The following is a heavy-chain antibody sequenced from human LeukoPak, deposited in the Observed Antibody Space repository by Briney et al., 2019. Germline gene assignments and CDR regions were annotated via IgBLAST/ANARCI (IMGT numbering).Heavy chain of an antibody. V-gene: IGHV4-59*01. Sequence: PSETLSLTCAVYGGSISSYYWSWIRQPPGKGLEWIGYIYYSGSTNYNPSLKSRVTISVDTSKNQFSLKLSSVTAADTAVYYCARGRRDSSGYYNDYWGQGTLVTVSS. CDR2: IYYSGST. CDR1: GGSISSYY. J-gene: IGHJ4*02. D-gene: IGHD3-22*01. CDR3: ARGRRDSSGYYNDY.